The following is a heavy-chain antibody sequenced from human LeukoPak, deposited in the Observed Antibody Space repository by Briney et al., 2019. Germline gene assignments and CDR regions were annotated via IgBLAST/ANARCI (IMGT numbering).Heavy chain of an antibody. V-gene: IGHV3-48*02. CDR2: ISCSSSTI. J-gene: IGHJ4*02. Sequence: GGSLRLSCAASGFTFSSYSMNGVRQAPAKGLEWASYISCSSSTIYYADSVKGRFTISRHNAKNSLYLQMNSLRYEDTAVYYCASDRPGHSSSWYSDYWRQETLLPVPS. CDR1: GFTFSSYS. D-gene: IGHD6-13*01. CDR3: ASDRPGHSSSWYSDY.